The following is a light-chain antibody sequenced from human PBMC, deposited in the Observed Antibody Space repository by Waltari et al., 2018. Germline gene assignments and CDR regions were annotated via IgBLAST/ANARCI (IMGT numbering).Light chain of an antibody. CDR3: YSTDSSSNHSG. V-gene: IGLV3-10*01. J-gene: IGLJ2*01. CDR2: EDS. CDR1: ALPKKY. Sequence: SYELPQPPSVSVSPGQTARITCPGDALPKKYAYWYQQKSGQAPVLVIYEDSKRPSGIPERFSGSSSATMATLTISGAQVDDEADYYCYSTDSSSNHSGFGGGTKLTVL.